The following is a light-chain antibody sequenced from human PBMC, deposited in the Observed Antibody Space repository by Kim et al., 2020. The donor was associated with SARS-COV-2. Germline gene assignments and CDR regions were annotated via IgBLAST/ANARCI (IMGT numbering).Light chain of an antibody. CDR1: SSDCGGHSY. Sequence: GQSITISCTGTSSDCGGHSYVSWYQQHPGKAPKLMIYDVSHRPSGVSDRFSGSKSGNTASLTISGLQAEDEADYYCSSYRTGNTVIFGGGTQLTVL. CDR2: DVS. J-gene: IGLJ2*01. CDR3: SSYRTGNTVI. V-gene: IGLV2-14*03.